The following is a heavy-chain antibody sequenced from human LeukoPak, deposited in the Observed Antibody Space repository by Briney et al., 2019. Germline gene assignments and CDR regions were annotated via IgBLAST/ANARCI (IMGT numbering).Heavy chain of an antibody. CDR2: IKSKTDGGTT. Sequence: GGSLRLSCAASGFTFSNAWMSWVRQAPGKGLEWVGRIKSKTDGGTTDYAAPVKGRFTISRDDSKNTLYLQMNSLKTEDTAVYYCARDWGYYYYYGMDVWGQGTTVTVSS. V-gene: IGHV3-15*01. CDR3: ARDWGYYYYYGMDV. CDR1: GFTFSNAW. J-gene: IGHJ6*02. D-gene: IGHD3-16*01.